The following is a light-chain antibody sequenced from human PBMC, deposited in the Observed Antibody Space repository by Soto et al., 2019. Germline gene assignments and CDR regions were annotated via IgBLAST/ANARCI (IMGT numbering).Light chain of an antibody. CDR3: QQNNRLGT. CDR1: QTISTL. CDR2: GAS. J-gene: IGKJ2*02. Sequence: IQMTQSPATLSASVGDRVTITCQASQTISTLLAWYQHKPGKAPNLLIYGASRLESGLPSRFSGSGSGTEFPLTISSLQHDDSATYYCQQNNRLGTFGQGTKLEI. V-gene: IGKV1-5*01.